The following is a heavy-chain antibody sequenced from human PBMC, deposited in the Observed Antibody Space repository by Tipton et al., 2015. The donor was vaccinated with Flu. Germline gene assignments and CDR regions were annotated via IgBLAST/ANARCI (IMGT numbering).Heavy chain of an antibody. V-gene: IGHV3-48*01. Sequence: SLRLSCAASGFTFSSYSMNWVRQAPGKGLEWVSYISSSSSTIYYADSVKGRFTISRDNAKNSLYLQMNSLRAEDTAVYYCAREGTIFGVVIQPKNSPNYFDYWGQGTLVSVSS. CDR3: AREGTIFGVVIQPKNSPNYFDY. D-gene: IGHD3-3*01. CDR1: GFTFSSYS. CDR2: ISSSSSTI. J-gene: IGHJ4*02.